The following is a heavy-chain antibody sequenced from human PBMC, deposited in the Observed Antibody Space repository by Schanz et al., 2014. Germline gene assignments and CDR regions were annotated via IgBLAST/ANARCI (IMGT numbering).Heavy chain of an antibody. Sequence: QVQLQESGPGRVKPSETLSLTCTVSAAFISRYYWSWVRQAPGKGLEWIGAVNYIGSTKYNPSLESRVTISTDTSKKQFSLKMTSVTTADAAVYDCASTHRSGSGTSSVDYWGQGTLVTVSS. CDR3: ASTHRSGSGTSSVDY. CDR2: VNYIGST. V-gene: IGHV4-59*01. J-gene: IGHJ4*02. CDR1: AAFISRYY. D-gene: IGHD3-10*01.